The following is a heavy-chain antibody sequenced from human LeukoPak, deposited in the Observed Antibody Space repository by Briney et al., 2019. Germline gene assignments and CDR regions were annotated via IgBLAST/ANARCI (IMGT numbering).Heavy chain of an antibody. J-gene: IGHJ4*02. Sequence: ASVKVSFKASGYTFTNYAMHWVRQAPGQKLEWMGWINAGNGNTKYSQKFQGRVTITRDTSASTAYMELSSLRSEDTAVYYCARDPSGSYVLDYYFDYWGQGTLVTVSS. V-gene: IGHV1-3*01. CDR2: INAGNGNT. CDR3: ARDPSGSYVLDYYFDY. D-gene: IGHD1-26*01. CDR1: GYTFTNYA.